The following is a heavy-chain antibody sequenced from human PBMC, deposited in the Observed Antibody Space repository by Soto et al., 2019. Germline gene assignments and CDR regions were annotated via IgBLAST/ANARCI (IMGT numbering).Heavy chain of an antibody. CDR1: GFIFSSYN. Sequence: GGSLRLSCVASGFIFSSYNLNWVRQAAGRGLEWVSYISSSGNTIYYSDSVKGRFTFSRDNGKNSLFLQMNSLREEDTAVYYCARDRGVGTPDSFDIWGQGTMVTVSS. D-gene: IGHD3-3*01. CDR2: ISSSGNTI. CDR3: ARDRGVGTPDSFDI. J-gene: IGHJ3*02. V-gene: IGHV3-48*02.